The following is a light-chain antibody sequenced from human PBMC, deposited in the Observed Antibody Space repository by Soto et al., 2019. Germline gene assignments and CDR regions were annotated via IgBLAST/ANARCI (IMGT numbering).Light chain of an antibody. CDR1: SSDVGSRNL. Sequence: QSALTQPASVSGSPGQSNTISCTGTSSDVGSRNLVSWYQQHPGKAPKLIIYEVTKWPSGVSNRFSGSKSGNTASLTIFGLQAEDEADYYCCSYAGSYTWVFGGGTKLTVL. V-gene: IGLV2-23*02. J-gene: IGLJ3*02. CDR2: EVT. CDR3: CSYAGSYTWV.